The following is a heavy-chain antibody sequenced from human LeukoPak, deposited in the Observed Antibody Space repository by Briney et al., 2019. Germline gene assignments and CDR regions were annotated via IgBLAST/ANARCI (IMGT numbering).Heavy chain of an antibody. CDR1: GFTFSSYA. J-gene: IGHJ4*02. D-gene: IGHD3-22*01. Sequence: GGSLRLSCAASGFTFSSYAMHWVRQAPGKGLEWVAVISYDGSNKYYADSVKGRFTISRDNSKNTLYLQMNSLRAEDTAVYYCARGHYDSSGYYLDYWGQGTLVTVSS. CDR2: ISYDGSNK. V-gene: IGHV3-30-3*01. CDR3: ARGHYDSSGYYLDY.